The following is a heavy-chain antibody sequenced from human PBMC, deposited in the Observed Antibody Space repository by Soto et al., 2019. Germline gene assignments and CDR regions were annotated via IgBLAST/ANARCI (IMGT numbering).Heavy chain of an antibody. Sequence: GGSLRLSCTASGFTFGDYSMNWFRQALGKGLKWVGFIRSKAYGGTTKYAASVKGRFTISRDDSKSIVYMQMNSLKIKDTAVYYCTLRGDATNNRAYWGKGTLVTVSS. CDR1: GFTFGDYS. D-gene: IGHD3-10*01. CDR3: TLRGDATNNRAY. V-gene: IGHV3-49*03. J-gene: IGHJ4*02. CDR2: IRSKAYGGTT.